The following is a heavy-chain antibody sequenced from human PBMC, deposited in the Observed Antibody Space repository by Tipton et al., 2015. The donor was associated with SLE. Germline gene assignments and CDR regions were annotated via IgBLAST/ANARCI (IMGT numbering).Heavy chain of an antibody. Sequence: SLRLSCAASGFTFSSYAMSWVRQAPGKGLEWVSVIYSGGSSTYYADSVKGRFTISRDNSKNTLYLQMNSLRAEDTAVYYCAKSRVSGSGWAGCFRHWGQGTLVTVSA. CDR2: IYSGGSST. J-gene: IGHJ1*01. D-gene: IGHD6-19*01. CDR1: GFTFSSYA. CDR3: AKSRVSGSGWAGCFRH. V-gene: IGHV3-23*03.